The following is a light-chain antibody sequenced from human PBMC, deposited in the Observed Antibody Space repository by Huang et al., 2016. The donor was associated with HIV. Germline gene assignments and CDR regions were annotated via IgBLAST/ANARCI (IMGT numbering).Light chain of an antibody. CDR1: QSISSY. J-gene: IGKJ1*01. Sequence: DIQMTQSPSSLSASVGDRVTITCRARQSISSYLNWYQQKPGKAPKILIYAASSLQSGVPARFSGSGSGTDFTLTISSLQPEDFATYYCQQSYRIPRTFGQGTKVEIK. CDR2: AAS. V-gene: IGKV1-39*01. CDR3: QQSYRIPRT.